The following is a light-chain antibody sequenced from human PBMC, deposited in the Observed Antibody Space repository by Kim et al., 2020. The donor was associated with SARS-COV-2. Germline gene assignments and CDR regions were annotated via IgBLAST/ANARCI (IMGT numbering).Light chain of an antibody. CDR1: GGHSNYA. V-gene: IGLV4-69*01. J-gene: IGLJ2*01. CDR2: LYSDGRH. CDR3: QTWGSGTVV. Sequence: QPVVTQSPSASASLGASVKLTCTLSGGHSNYAIAWYQQQPPKSPRYLMKLYSDGRHVKGDGIPDRLAGSSSGPERFLSISGLQSEDEAVYYCQTWGSGTVVFGGGTQLTVL.